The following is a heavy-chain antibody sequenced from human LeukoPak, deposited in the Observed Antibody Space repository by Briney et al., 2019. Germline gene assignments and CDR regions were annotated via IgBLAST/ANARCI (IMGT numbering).Heavy chain of an antibody. Sequence: SETLSLTCTVSGGSISSGGYYWSWIRQHPGKGLEWIGYIYYSGSTYYNPSLQSRVTISVDTSKNQFSLKLSSVTAADTAVYYCARALKYDFWSGYYSYYFDYWGQGTLVTVSS. CDR2: IYYSGST. CDR3: ARALKYDFWSGYYSYYFDY. CDR1: GGSISSGGYY. V-gene: IGHV4-31*03. J-gene: IGHJ4*02. D-gene: IGHD3-3*01.